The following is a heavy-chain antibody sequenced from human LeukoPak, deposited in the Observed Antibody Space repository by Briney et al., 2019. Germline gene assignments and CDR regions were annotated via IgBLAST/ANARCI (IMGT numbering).Heavy chain of an antibody. Sequence: SETLSLTCIVSGDSIIRGDYYWSWIRQPPGKGLEWIGYLYYSARTSYNPSLHGRVTISIDTFGNQFSLSLSSVTAADTAVYCCARGRYYGDYIDNWGQGTLVTVSS. J-gene: IGHJ4*03. CDR1: GDSIIRGDYY. V-gene: IGHV4-30-4*01. D-gene: IGHD4-17*01. CDR2: LYYSART. CDR3: ARGRYYGDYIDN.